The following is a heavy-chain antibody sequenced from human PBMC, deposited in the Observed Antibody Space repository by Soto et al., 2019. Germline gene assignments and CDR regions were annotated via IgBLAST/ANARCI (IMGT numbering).Heavy chain of an antibody. CDR1: GYTFFTYD. CDR2: ISTYSGDT. D-gene: IGHD5-12*01. CDR3: ARHHGPTTSENWFDP. V-gene: IGHV1-18*01. J-gene: IGHJ5*02. Sequence: QVHLVQSGVEVKTPWASVKVSCQASGYTFFTYDISWVRQAPGQGLEWMGWISTYSGDTKYAQKVQGRVTMTTDTSTTTAYLELRSLRSDDTAVYYCARHHGPTTSENWFDPWGQGTLVTVSS.